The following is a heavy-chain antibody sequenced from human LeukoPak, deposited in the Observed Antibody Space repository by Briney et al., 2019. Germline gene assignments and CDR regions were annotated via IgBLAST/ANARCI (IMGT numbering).Heavy chain of an antibody. CDR3: ARDLLYDSSGSFDY. Sequence: PGGSLRLSCAASGFTFSSYSMNWVRQAPGKGLEWVSYISSSSSTIYYADSVKGRFTISRDNAKNSLYLQMNSLRAEDTAVYYCARDLLYDSSGSFDYWGQGTLVTVSS. CDR2: ISSSSSTI. J-gene: IGHJ4*02. D-gene: IGHD3-22*01. CDR1: GFTFSSYS. V-gene: IGHV3-48*01.